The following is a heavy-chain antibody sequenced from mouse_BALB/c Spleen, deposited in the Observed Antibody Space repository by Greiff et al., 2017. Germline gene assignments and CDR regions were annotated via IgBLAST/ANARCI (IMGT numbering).Heavy chain of an antibody. CDR1: GYAFTNYL. CDR2: INPGSGGT. V-gene: IGHV1-54*01. CDR3: ARIGNYDWFAY. Sequence: VQLQQSGAELVRPGTSVKVSCKASGYAFTNYLIEWVKQRPGQGLEWIGVINPGSGGTNYNEKFKGKATLTADKSSSTAYMQLSSLTSDDSAVYFCARIGNYDWFAYWGQGTLVTVSA. D-gene: IGHD2-1*01. J-gene: IGHJ3*01.